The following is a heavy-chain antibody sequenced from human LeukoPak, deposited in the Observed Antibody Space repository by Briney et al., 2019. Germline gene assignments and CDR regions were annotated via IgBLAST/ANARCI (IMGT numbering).Heavy chain of an antibody. CDR3: ARDRGEQFLDPGPPPTAGDY. CDR2: MYSSGGST. J-gene: IGHJ4*02. V-gene: IGHV1-46*01. Sequence: ASVTVSCKASGYTFTSYYIHWVRQAPGQGLEWMGIMYSSGGSTTYAQKFQGRVTMTRDMSTSTVYMELSRLKSEDTAVYYCARDRGEQFLDPGPPPTAGDYWGQGTLATVSS. D-gene: IGHD3/OR15-3a*01. CDR1: GYTFTSYY.